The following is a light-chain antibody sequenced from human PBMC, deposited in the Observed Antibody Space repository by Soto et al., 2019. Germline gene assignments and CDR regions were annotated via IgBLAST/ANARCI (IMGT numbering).Light chain of an antibody. CDR2: YDS. V-gene: IGLV3-21*04. CDR3: QVWDSSSDHRV. CDR1: NIGSKS. J-gene: IGLJ1*01. Sequence: VLTQPPSVSVAPGKTARITCGGNNIGSKSVHWYQQKPGQAPVLVIYYDSDRPSGIPERFSGSNSGNTATLTISRVEAGDEADYYCQVWDSSSDHRVFGTGTKLTVL.